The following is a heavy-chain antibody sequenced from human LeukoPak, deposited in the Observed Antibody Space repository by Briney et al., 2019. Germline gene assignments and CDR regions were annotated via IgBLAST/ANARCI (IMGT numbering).Heavy chain of an antibody. CDR3: ARGQGFGWYYLDY. CDR2: IYYSGST. D-gene: IGHD6-19*01. Sequence: SETLSLTCTVSGGSVSSGSNCWGWIRQPPGKGLEWIGYIYYSGSTNYNPSLKSRVTISVDTSKNQFSLRLISVTAADTAVYYCARGQGFGWYYLDYWGQGTLVTVSS. J-gene: IGHJ4*02. CDR1: GGSVSSGSNC. V-gene: IGHV4-61*01.